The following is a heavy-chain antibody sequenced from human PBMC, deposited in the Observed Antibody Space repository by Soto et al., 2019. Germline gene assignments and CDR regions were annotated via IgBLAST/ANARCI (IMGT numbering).Heavy chain of an antibody. Sequence: PGGSLRLSCSASGFTFSSYAMHWVRQAPGKGLEYVSAISSNGGSTYYADSVKGRFTISRDNSKNTLYLQMSSLRAEDTAVYYCVKVGCSGGSCYLYFDYWGQGTLVTVSS. J-gene: IGHJ4*02. CDR1: GFTFSSYA. CDR3: VKVGCSGGSCYLYFDY. CDR2: ISSNGGST. D-gene: IGHD2-15*01. V-gene: IGHV3-64D*06.